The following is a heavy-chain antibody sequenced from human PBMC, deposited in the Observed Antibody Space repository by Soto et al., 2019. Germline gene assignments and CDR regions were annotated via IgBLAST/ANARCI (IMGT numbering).Heavy chain of an antibody. CDR1: GFTFSDYY. J-gene: IGHJ2*01. Sequence: GGSLRLSCAASGFTFSDYYMSWVRQAPGKGLEWVSGISGGGGSANYADSVKGRFTVSRDNSKNTLYLQMNSLRAEDTAVYNCAKEPVGPDWYFDLWGRGTLVTVSS. V-gene: IGHV3-23*01. CDR2: ISGGGGSA. CDR3: AKEPVGPDWYFDL.